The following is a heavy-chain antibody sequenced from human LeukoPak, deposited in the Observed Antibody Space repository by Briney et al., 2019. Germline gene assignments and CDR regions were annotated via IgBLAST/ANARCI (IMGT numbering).Heavy chain of an antibody. CDR3: AKFRGKSEEWLVRHRRAEKSDY. J-gene: IGHJ4*02. Sequence: PGGSPRLSCAASGFTFSSYAMRWVRQAPGKGLEWVSAISDSGGSKYYADSVKGRFTISRDNSKNTLYLQMKRQRSEDTGVYYCAKFRGKSEEWLVRHRRAEKSDYWGQGTLVTVSS. CDR2: ISDSGGSK. D-gene: IGHD6-19*01. CDR1: GFTFSSYA. V-gene: IGHV3-23*01.